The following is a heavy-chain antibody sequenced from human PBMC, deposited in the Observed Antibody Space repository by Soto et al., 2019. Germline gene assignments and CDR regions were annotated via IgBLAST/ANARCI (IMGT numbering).Heavy chain of an antibody. D-gene: IGHD2-2*01. Sequence: QVQLVQSGAEVKKPGSSVKVSCKASGGTFSSYAISWVRQAPGQGLEWMGGIIPIFGTANYAQKFQGRVTITADKSTSTAYMELRSLRSEDTAVYYCAGGATDMVVVPSGYYGMDGWGQGTTVNISS. CDR1: GGTFSSYA. V-gene: IGHV1-69*06. CDR3: AGGATDMVVVPSGYYGMDG. CDR2: IIPIFGTA. J-gene: IGHJ6*02.